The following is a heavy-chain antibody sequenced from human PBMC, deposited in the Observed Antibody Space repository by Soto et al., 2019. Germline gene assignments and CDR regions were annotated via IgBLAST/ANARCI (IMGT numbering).Heavy chain of an antibody. V-gene: IGHV1-3*01. CDR2: INPGIGYT. CDR1: GYTFSKYA. CDR3: ARDLEYSSSSGQAYYYGMDV. Sequence: ASVKVSCKASGYTFSKYAVHWVRQAPGQRPEWMGWINPGIGYTRYPEKFQGRVTITRDTSANTVYMELSSLRSEDTAVYYCARDLEYSSSSGQAYYYGMDVWGQGTTVTVSS. D-gene: IGHD6-6*01. J-gene: IGHJ6*02.